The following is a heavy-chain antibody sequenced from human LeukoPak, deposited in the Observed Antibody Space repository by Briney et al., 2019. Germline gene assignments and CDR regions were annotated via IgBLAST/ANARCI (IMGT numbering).Heavy chain of an antibody. CDR3: ANGDIVVVTGAFDI. Sequence: GRSLRLSCAASGFTFSSYGMHWVRQAPGKGLEWVAVISYDGSNKYYADSVKGRFTISRDNSKNTLYLQMNSLRAEDTAVYYCANGDIVVVTGAFDIWGQGTMVTVSS. D-gene: IGHD2-21*02. CDR1: GFTFSSYG. V-gene: IGHV3-30*18. CDR2: ISYDGSNK. J-gene: IGHJ3*02.